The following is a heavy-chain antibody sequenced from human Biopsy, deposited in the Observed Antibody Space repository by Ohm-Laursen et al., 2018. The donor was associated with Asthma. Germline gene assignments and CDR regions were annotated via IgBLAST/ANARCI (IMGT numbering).Heavy chain of an antibody. V-gene: IGHV3-30*18. D-gene: IGHD1-26*01. Sequence: SLGLSCSASGFTFGDYWMSWVRQVPGKGLEWVAVISFDGSNKDFADSVKGRFTISRDNSKNTMYLEMNSLRAEDTAVYYCPKDVFPGWEVRRGPDYWGQGTLVTVSA. CDR1: GFTFGDYW. CDR3: PKDVFPGWEVRRGPDY. J-gene: IGHJ4*02. CDR2: ISFDGSNK.